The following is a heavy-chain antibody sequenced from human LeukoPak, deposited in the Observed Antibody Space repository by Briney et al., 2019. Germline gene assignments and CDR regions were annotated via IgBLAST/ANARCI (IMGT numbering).Heavy chain of an antibody. CDR1: GCSISSYY. J-gene: IGHJ5*02. D-gene: IGHD3-3*01. V-gene: IGHV4-59*01. Sequence: PSETLSLTCTVSGCSISSYYWSWIRQPPGKGLEWIGYIYYSGSTNYNPSLKSRVIISVDTSKNQFSLKLSSVTAADTAVYYCARGGDFWRGYSYGNWFDPWGQGTLVTVSS. CDR2: IYYSGST. CDR3: ARGGDFWRGYSYGNWFDP.